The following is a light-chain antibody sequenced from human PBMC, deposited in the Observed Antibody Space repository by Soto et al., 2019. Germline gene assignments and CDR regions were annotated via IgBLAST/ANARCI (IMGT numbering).Light chain of an antibody. CDR2: EVS. CDR3: SSYTSSSNVV. J-gene: IGLJ2*01. V-gene: IGLV2-14*01. Sequence: QSALTQPASVSGSPGQSITISCTGTSSDVGSYKYVSWYQQHPGKAPKLMIYEVSNRPSGVSNRFSGSKSGNTASLTISGLQAEDEADYYCSSYTSSSNVVFGGGTKLTVL. CDR1: SSDVGSYKY.